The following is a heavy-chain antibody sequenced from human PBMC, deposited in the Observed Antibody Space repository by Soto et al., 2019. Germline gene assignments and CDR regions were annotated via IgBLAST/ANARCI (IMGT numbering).Heavy chain of an antibody. D-gene: IGHD2-15*01. V-gene: IGHV1-2*04. CDR3: ARYCSGGSCYHNEYYYYGMDV. CDR2: INPNSGGT. J-gene: IGHJ6*02. CDR1: GYTFTGYY. Sequence: ASVKVSCKASGYTFTGYYMHWVRQAPGQGLEWMGWINPNSGGTNYAQKFQGWVTMTRDTSISTAYMELSRLRSDDTAVYYCARYCSGGSCYHNEYYYYGMDVWGQGTTVTVSS.